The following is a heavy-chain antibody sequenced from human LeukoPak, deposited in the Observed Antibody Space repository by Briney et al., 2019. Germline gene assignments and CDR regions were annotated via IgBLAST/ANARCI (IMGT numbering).Heavy chain of an antibody. V-gene: IGHV4-59*01. D-gene: IGHD1-14*01. CDR1: GGSISSYY. CDR2: IYYSGST. Sequence: SETLSLTCTVSGGSISSYYWSWIRQPPGKGLEWIGYIYYSGSTNYNPSLKSRVTISVETSKNQFSLKLSSVTAADTAVYYCARAGPLGDAFDIWGQGTMVTVSS. CDR3: ARAGPLGDAFDI. J-gene: IGHJ3*02.